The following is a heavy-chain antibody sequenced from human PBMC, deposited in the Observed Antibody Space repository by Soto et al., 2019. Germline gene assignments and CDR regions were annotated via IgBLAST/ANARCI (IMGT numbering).Heavy chain of an antibody. V-gene: IGHV4-39*01. CDR3: AKPKPRLIMRGSGSRLGY. Sequence: QLQLQESGPGLVKPSETLSLTCIVSGGSISSSSYYWGWIRQPPGKGLEWIGSIHYSGSTYYNPSLQSRVPLSVDTSKNPFSLKLSSVPPADTAVYYCAKPKPRLIMRGSGSRLGYWGQGTLVTVSS. J-gene: IGHJ4*02. CDR1: GGSISSSSYY. CDR2: IHYSGST. D-gene: IGHD1-1*01.